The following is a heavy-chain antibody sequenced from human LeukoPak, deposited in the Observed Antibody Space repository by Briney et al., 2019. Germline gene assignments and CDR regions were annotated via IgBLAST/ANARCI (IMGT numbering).Heavy chain of an antibody. D-gene: IGHD3-10*01. Sequence: GGSLRLTCAASGFTFSSYSTNWVRQAPGKGLEWVSYISSSSSTIYYADSVKGRFTISRDNAKNSLYLQMNSLRDEDTAVYYCARDLTMVRGILNDYWGQGTLVTVSS. CDR2: ISSSSSTI. V-gene: IGHV3-48*02. CDR3: ARDLTMVRGILNDY. J-gene: IGHJ4*02. CDR1: GFTFSSYS.